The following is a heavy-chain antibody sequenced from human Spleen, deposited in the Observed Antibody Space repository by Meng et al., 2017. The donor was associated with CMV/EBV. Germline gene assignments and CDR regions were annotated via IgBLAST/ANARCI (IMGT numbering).Heavy chain of an antibody. Sequence: KVSCKASGGNFSSYAISWVRLAPGQGLEWMGGIMSVLGVSNYAQKFQDRVTITADTSTRTAYMELSSLRSEDTAMYYCARTFTSYTTSRADYGMDVWGQGTTVTVSS. D-gene: IGHD6-13*01. CDR2: IMSVLGVS. CDR3: ARTFTSYTTSRADYGMDV. V-gene: IGHV1-69*10. CDR1: GGNFSSYA. J-gene: IGHJ6*02.